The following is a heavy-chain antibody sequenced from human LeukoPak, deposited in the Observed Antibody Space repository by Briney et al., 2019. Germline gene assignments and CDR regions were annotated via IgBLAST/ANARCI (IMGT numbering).Heavy chain of an antibody. CDR3: ARVEYNWNDEGFDY. CDR1: GGSISSGDYY. V-gene: IGHV4-30-4*08. Sequence: SETLSLTCTVSGGSISSGDYYWSWIRQPPGKGLEWIGYIYYSGSTYYNPSLKSRFTISVDTSKNQFSLKLSSVTAADTAVYYCARVEYNWNDEGFDYWGQGTLVTVSS. J-gene: IGHJ4*02. D-gene: IGHD1-20*01. CDR2: IYYSGST.